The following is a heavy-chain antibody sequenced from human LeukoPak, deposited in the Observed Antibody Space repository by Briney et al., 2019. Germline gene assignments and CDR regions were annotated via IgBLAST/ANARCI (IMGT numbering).Heavy chain of an antibody. CDR1: GFTFTSYA. Sequence: TGRSLRLSCAASGFTFTSYAMHWVRQAPGKGLEWVAVISYDGSNKYYADSVKGRFTISRDNAKNSLLLQMNSLRAEDTAMYYCARATGNYDLGWGQGTLVTVS. CDR3: ARATGNYDLG. V-gene: IGHV3-30*03. CDR2: ISYDGSNK. D-gene: IGHD3-3*01. J-gene: IGHJ1*01.